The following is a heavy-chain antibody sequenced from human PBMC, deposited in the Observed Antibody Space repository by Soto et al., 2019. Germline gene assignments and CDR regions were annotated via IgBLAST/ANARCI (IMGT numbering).Heavy chain of an antibody. Sequence: EVQLVESGEGLVQPGGSLRLSCAASGFTFSNYAMHWVRQAPGKGLEFVSAISSNGGSTYYADSVKGRFTISRDNSKNTLFLQMGSLRAEVMAVYYCARGHSSSWYSFDYWGQGTLVTVSS. CDR2: ISSNGGST. J-gene: IGHJ4*02. CDR1: GFTFSNYA. CDR3: ARGHSSSWYSFDY. V-gene: IGHV3-64*02. D-gene: IGHD6-13*01.